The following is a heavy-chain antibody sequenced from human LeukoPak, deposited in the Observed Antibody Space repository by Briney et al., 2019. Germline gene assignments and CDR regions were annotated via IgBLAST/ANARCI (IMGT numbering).Heavy chain of an antibody. V-gene: IGHV3-23*01. D-gene: IGHD4-11*01. J-gene: IGHJ4*02. CDR2: ISGNGDDT. Sequence: GGSLRLSCAASGFTFSSYAMNWVRQAPGKGLEWVSAISGNGDDTYYADSVKGRFTISRDNSKNTLFLQMNGLRAEDTALYYCAKGSNDYWLSRRGYWGQGTLVTASS. CDR3: AKGSNDYWLSRRGY. CDR1: GFTFSSYA.